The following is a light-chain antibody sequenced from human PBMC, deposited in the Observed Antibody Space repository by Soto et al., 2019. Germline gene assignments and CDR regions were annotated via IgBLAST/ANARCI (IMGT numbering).Light chain of an antibody. Sequence: EIVMTQSPGTLSLCPGERVTLSCRASQSVSNKLAWYQQQPGQAPRLVIYGASTTATGIPARFSGSVSGTEFTLTISSLQPPDFAVYYGLHYKDWPRWTFGQGTKVDIK. CDR2: GAS. CDR1: QSVSNK. J-gene: IGKJ1*01. CDR3: LHYKDWPRWT. V-gene: IGKV3-15*01.